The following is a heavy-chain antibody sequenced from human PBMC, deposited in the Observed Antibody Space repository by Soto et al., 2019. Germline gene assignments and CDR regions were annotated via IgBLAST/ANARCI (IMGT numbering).Heavy chain of an antibody. V-gene: IGHV3-7*01. CDR3: ARIFVSGGMAGDFDY. Sequence: ESGGGLVQPGGSLRLSCAASGFTFSSYWMSWVRQAPGKGLEWVANIKQDGSEKYYVDSVKGRFTISRDNAKNSLYLQMNSLRAEDTAVYYCARIFVSGGMAGDFDYWGQGTLVTVSS. J-gene: IGHJ4*02. D-gene: IGHD6-19*01. CDR1: GFTFSSYW. CDR2: IKQDGSEK.